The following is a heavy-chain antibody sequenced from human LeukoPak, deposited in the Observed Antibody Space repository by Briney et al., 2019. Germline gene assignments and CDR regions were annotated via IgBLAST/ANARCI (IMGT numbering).Heavy chain of an antibody. Sequence: GGSLRLSCAASGFTFSSYSMNWVRQALGKGLEWVSYISSSSSTIYYADSVKGRFTISRDNAKNSLYLQMNSLRAEDTAVYYCARAGGGYYYYMDVWGKGTTVTVSS. CDR1: GFTFSSYS. D-gene: IGHD3-16*01. CDR3: ARAGGGYYYYMDV. J-gene: IGHJ6*03. V-gene: IGHV3-48*04. CDR2: ISSSSSTI.